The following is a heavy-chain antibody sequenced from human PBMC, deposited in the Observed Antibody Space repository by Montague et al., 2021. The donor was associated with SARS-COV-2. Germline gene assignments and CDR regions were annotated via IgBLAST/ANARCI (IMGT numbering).Heavy chain of an antibody. D-gene: IGHD1-1*01. V-gene: IGHV1-18*01. CDR1: GYTFTSYG. Sequence: SVKVSCKASGYTFTSYGISWVRQAPGQGLEWMGWISAYNGNTNYAQKLQGRVTMTTDISTSTTYMEMRSLRSDDTAVYYCAGVWKRVLDYWGQGTLVTVSS. CDR2: ISAYNGNT. CDR3: AGVWKRVLDY. J-gene: IGHJ4*02.